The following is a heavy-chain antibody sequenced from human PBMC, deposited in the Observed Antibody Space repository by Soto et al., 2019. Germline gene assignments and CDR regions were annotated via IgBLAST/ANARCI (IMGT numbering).Heavy chain of an antibody. CDR1: GGSISSGGYY. CDR2: IYYSGST. D-gene: IGHD5-18*01. V-gene: IGHV4-31*03. Sequence: QVQLQESGPGLVKPSQTLSLTCTVSGGSISSGGYYWSWIRQHPGKGLEWIGYIYYSGSTYYNPSLKSRVTISVDTSKNQFSLKLSSVTAADTAVYDCAGEYSYGAYNWFDPWGQGTLVTVSS. CDR3: AGEYSYGAYNWFDP. J-gene: IGHJ5*02.